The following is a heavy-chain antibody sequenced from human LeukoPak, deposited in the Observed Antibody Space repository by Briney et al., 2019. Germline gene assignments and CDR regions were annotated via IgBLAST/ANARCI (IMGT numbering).Heavy chain of an antibody. V-gene: IGHV4-59*01. CDR3: ARDRSHPLYDTTGYFAKWFDP. Sequence: SETLSLTCTVSGVSISSYYWSWIRQPPGKRLEWIGYIYYSGSTNYNPSLKSRVTISLDTSKNQFSLKLTSVTAADTAVYYCARDRSHPLYDTTGYFAKWFDPWGQGTLVTVSS. CDR1: GVSISSYY. CDR2: IYYSGST. D-gene: IGHD3-22*01. J-gene: IGHJ5*02.